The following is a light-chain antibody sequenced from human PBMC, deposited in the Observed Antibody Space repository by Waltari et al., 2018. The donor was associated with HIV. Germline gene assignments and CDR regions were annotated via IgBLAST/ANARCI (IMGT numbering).Light chain of an antibody. J-gene: IGLJ1*01. CDR3: CSYAGSSTYV. CDR2: EVS. V-gene: IGLV2-23*02. Sequence: QSALTQPASVSGSPGQSLTLSCTVTSSDVGSHNLVSWYQQHPGKAPKLMIYEVSKRPSGVSNRFSGSKSGNTASLTISGLQAEDEADYYCCSYAGSSTYVFGTGTKVTVL. CDR1: SSDVGSHNL.